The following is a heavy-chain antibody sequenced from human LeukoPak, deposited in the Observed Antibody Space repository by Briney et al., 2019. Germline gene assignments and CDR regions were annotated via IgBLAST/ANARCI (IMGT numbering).Heavy chain of an antibody. CDR1: GYSFTSYW. CDR3: ARLPGGGNSQGRWFDP. CDR2: IYPGDSDT. J-gene: IGHJ5*02. D-gene: IGHD4-23*01. V-gene: IGHV5-51*01. Sequence: GESLKISCKGSGYSFTSYWIGWVRQMPGKGLEWMGIIYPGDSDTRYSPSFQGQVTISADKSISTAYLQWSSLKASDTAMYYCARLPGGGNSQGRWFDPWGQGTLVTVSS.